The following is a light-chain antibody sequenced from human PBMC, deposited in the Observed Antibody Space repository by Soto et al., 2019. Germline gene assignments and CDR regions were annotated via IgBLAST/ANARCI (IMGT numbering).Light chain of an antibody. V-gene: IGLV2-14*01. CDR3: SSYTSSRTPLYV. CDR1: SSDVGGYNY. J-gene: IGLJ1*01. CDR2: DVS. Sequence: QSVLTQPASVSGSPGQSITISCTGTSSDVGGYNYVSWYQQHPGKAPKLMIYDVSNRPSGVSNRFSGSKSGNTASLTISGLQAEDEADYYCSSYTSSRTPLYVFGTGTQLTVL.